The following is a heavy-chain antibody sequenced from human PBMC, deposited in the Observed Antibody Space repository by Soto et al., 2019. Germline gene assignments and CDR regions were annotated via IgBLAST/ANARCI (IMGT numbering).Heavy chain of an antibody. D-gene: IGHD3-3*01. V-gene: IGHV4-39*01. CDR2: IYYSGST. CDR3: ARLVKYYDFWSGYSYNWFDP. Sequence: QLQLQESGPGLVKPSETLSLTCTVSGGSISSSSYYWGWIRQPPGKGLEWIGSIYYSGSTYYNPSLKRRVTISVDTSKNQFSLKLSSVTAADTAVYYCARLVKYYDFWSGYSYNWFDPWGQGTLVTVSS. J-gene: IGHJ5*02. CDR1: GGSISSSSYY.